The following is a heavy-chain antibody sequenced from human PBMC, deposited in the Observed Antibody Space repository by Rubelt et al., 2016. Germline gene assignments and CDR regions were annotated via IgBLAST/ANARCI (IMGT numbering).Heavy chain of an antibody. J-gene: IGHJ4*02. Sequence: WYDGSNKYYADSVKGRFTISRDNSKNTLYLQMNSLRAEDTAVYYCARGSGGEYYFDYWGQGTLVTVSS. D-gene: IGHD2-15*01. CDR3: ARGSGGEYYFDY. V-gene: IGHV3-33*01. CDR2: WYDGSNK.